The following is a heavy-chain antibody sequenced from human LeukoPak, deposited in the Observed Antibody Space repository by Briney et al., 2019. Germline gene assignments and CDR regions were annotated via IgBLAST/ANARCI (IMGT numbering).Heavy chain of an antibody. J-gene: IGHJ4*02. CDR2: IRYDGSNK. V-gene: IGHV3-30*02. D-gene: IGHD5-18*01. CDR3: AKDRGYSYGLFDY. CDR1: GFTFSSYG. Sequence: GGSLRLSCAASGFTFSSYGMHWVRQAPGKGLEWVAFIRYDGSNKYYADSVKGRFTISRDNSKNTLYLQMNSLRAEDTAVYYCAKDRGYSYGLFDYWGQGTLVTVSS.